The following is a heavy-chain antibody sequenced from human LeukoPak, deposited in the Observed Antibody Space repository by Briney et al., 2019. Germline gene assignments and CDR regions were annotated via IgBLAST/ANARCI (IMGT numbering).Heavy chain of an antibody. CDR3: ASDYYYGSGSYSP. D-gene: IGHD3-10*01. CDR2: INPSGGST. J-gene: IGHJ5*02. Sequence: ASVKVSCKASGYTFTSYYMHWVRQAPGQGLEWMGIINPSGGSTSYAQKFQGRVTITADESTSTAYMELSSLRSEDTAVYYCASDYYYGSGSYSPWGQGTLVTVSS. V-gene: IGHV1-46*01. CDR1: GYTFTSYY.